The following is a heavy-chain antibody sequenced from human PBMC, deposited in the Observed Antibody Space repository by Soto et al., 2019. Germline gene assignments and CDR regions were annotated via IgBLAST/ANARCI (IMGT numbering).Heavy chain of an antibody. CDR3: ARGGEGGSSSLDY. V-gene: IGHV3-30-3*01. Sequence: TGGSLRLSCAASGFTFSSYAMHWVRQAPGKGLEWVAVISYDGSNKYYADSVKGRFTISRDNSKNTLYLQMNSLRAEDTAVYYCARGGEGGSSSLDYWGQGTLVTVSS. D-gene: IGHD6-6*01. CDR1: GFTFSSYA. CDR2: ISYDGSNK. J-gene: IGHJ4*02.